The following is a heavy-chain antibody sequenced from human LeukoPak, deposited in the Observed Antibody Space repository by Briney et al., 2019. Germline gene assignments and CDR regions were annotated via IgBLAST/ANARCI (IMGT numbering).Heavy chain of an antibody. D-gene: IGHD2-21*01. J-gene: IGHJ4*02. Sequence: SQTLSLTCAISGDSVSSNSAAWNWIRQSPSRGLEWLGRTYYRSKWYNDYAVSVKSRITINPDTSKNQFSLQLNSVTPEDTAVYYCARGHAYCGGDCYPYFDYWGQGTLVTVSS. CDR3: ARGHAYCGGDCYPYFDY. CDR2: TYYRSKWYN. V-gene: IGHV6-1*01. CDR1: GDSVSSNSAA.